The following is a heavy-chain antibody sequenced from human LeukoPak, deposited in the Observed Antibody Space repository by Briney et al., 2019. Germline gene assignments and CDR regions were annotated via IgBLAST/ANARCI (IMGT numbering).Heavy chain of an antibody. J-gene: IGHJ5*02. V-gene: IGHV4-59*01. CDR3: ARGGVTIFGVATPTNWFDP. Sequence: PSETLSLTCTVSGGSISSYSWSWIRQPPGKGLEWIGYIHYNGSPNYNPSLKSRVTISVDTSKNQFSLKLSSVTAADTAVYYCARGGVTIFGVATPTNWFDPWGQGTLVTVSS. D-gene: IGHD3-3*01. CDR1: GGSISSYS. CDR2: IHYNGSP.